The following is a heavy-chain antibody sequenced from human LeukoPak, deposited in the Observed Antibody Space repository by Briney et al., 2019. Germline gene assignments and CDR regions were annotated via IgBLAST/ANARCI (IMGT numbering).Heavy chain of an antibody. D-gene: IGHD6-19*01. Sequence: SETLSRTCAVYGVSFSGYCWSWIRHPPGKGLEGRGGINHSGSTNYNPALNSRVTISVDTSKNQFSLKLSSVTDADTAVYYCARDSGWLGSYYYGMDVWGQGTTVTVSS. CDR2: INHSGST. CDR1: GVSFSGYC. CDR3: ARDSGWLGSYYYGMDV. V-gene: IGHV4-34*01. J-gene: IGHJ6*02.